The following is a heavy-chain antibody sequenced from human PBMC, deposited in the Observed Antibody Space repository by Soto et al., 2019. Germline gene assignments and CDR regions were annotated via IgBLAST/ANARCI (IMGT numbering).Heavy chain of an antibody. J-gene: IGHJ4*02. CDR2: IIPMFGTA. CDR1: GDTFSRYA. CDR3: PRGWGHDSADYYYAY. Sequence: SVKVSCKASGDTFSRYAISWVRQAPGQGLEWMGGIIPMFGTANYAQKFKGRVTITADESTNTAYMELRSLRSEDTAVYYCPRGWGHDSADYYYAYWGQGTLVTVSS. V-gene: IGHV1-69*13. D-gene: IGHD3-22*01.